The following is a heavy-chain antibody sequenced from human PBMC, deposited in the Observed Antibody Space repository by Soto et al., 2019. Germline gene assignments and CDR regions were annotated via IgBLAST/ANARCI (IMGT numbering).Heavy chain of an antibody. CDR2: IYWVDDK. V-gene: IGHV2-5*02. CDR1: GFSLSTSGVG. CDR3: VHTRSTFYCDSTFDP. J-gene: IGHJ5*02. Sequence: QITLKESGPTLVKPTQTLTLTCTFSGFSLSTSGVGVGWICQPPGKALEWLALIYWVDDKRYSPSLKSRLTLHKDTSKNQVGLTVTIIDPVNTAKDECVHTRSTFYCDSTFDPWRQGTLVTVSS. D-gene: IGHD3-22*01.